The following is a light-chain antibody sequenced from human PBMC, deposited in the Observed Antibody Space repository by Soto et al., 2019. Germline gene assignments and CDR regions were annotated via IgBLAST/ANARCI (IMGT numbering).Light chain of an antibody. CDR1: QSVSTS. CDR2: AAS. Sequence: EIVMTQSPAPLSVSPGERATLSCRASQSVSTSLAWYQQKPGQAPRLLIYAASTRAPGIPARFSGSGSGTEFTLTLSSLQSEDFAVYYCQQYDKWPLTFGGGTKVEIQ. J-gene: IGKJ4*01. CDR3: QQYDKWPLT. V-gene: IGKV3-15*01.